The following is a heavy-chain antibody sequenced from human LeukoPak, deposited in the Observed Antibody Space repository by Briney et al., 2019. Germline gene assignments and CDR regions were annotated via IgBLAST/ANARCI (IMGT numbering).Heavy chain of an antibody. V-gene: IGHV1-46*01. J-gene: IGHJ4*02. Sequence: ASVKVSCKASGYTFTSYYMHWVRQAPGQGLEWMGIINPSGGSTSYAQKFQGRVTMTRDMSTSTVYMELSSLRSEDTAVYYCARVGGSPRRYYYDSSGYSSHFDYWGQGTLVTVSS. CDR1: GYTFTSYY. D-gene: IGHD3-22*01. CDR3: ARVGGSPRRYYYDSSGYSSHFDY. CDR2: INPSGGST.